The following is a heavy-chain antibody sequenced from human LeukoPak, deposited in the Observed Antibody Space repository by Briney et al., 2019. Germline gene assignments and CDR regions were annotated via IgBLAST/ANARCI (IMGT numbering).Heavy chain of an antibody. CDR3: ATPGSYDFDY. CDR2: IYYSGST. Sequence: SETLSLTCTVSGGSISSSSYYWGWIRQPPGKGLEWIGSIYYSGSTYYNPSLKSRVTISVDTSKNQFSLKLSSVTAADTAVYYCATPGSYDFDYWGQGTLVTVSS. D-gene: IGHD1-26*01. CDR1: GGSISSSSYY. J-gene: IGHJ4*02. V-gene: IGHV4-39*01.